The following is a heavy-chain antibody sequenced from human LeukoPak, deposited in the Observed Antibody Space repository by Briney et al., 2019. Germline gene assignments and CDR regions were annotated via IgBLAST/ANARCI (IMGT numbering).Heavy chain of an antibody. CDR2: ISAYNGNT. CDR3: ARDIQPNWFDP. V-gene: IGHV1-18*01. CDR1: GYTFSSYG. Sequence: GASVKVSCKASGYTFSSYGISWVRQAPGQGLEWMGWISAYNGNTNYAQKIQGRVTMTTDTSTSTAYMELRSLRSDDTAVYYCARDIQPNWFDPWGQGTLVTVSS. D-gene: IGHD5-18*01. J-gene: IGHJ5*02.